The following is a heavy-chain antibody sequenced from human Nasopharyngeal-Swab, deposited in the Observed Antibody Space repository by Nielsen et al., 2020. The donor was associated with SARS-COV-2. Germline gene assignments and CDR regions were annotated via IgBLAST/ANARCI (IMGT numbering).Heavy chain of an antibody. CDR3: TTDFYFDY. CDR2: IGDKDHNYAT. Sequence: GESLKISCAASGFIFSASAIHWVRQASGKGREWVGRIGDKDHNYATTYGASVQGRFTISRDDSKNTAFLQMDGLKTEDTALYYCTTDFYFDYWGQGTLVTVSS. J-gene: IGHJ4*02. CDR1: GFIFSASA. V-gene: IGHV3-73*01.